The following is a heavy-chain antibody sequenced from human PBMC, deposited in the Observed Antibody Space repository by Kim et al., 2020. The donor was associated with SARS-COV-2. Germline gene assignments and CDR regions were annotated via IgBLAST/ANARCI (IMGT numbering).Heavy chain of an antibody. D-gene: IGHD1-26*01. CDR3: AKDNSGLFDY. CDR2: ST. J-gene: IGHJ4*02. V-gene: IGHV3-23*03. Sequence: STYYADSVKGRFTISRDNSKNTLYLQMNSLRAEDTAVYYCAKDNSGLFDYWGQGTLVTVSS.